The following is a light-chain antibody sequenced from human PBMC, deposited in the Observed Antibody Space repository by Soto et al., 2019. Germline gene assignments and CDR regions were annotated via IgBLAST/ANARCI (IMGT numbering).Light chain of an antibody. J-gene: IGKJ5*01. CDR1: QSISSY. CDR3: QQANIFLIT. V-gene: IGKV1-39*01. Sequence: NQMTQSPSSLSASVGDRVTITCRASQSISSYLNWYQQKPGKAPKLLIYAASSLQSGVPSRFSGSGSGTNFTLTISSLQPEDFATYYCQQANIFLIT. CDR2: AAS.